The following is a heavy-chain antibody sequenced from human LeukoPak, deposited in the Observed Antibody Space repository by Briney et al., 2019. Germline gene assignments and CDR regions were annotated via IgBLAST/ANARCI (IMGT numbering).Heavy chain of an antibody. J-gene: IGHJ4*02. D-gene: IGHD3-3*01. CDR1: GGSISSGGYS. V-gene: IGHV4-30-2*01. CDR2: IYHSGST. CDR3: ARGVEGSTGLFDY. Sequence: SQTLSLTCAVSGGSISSGGYSWSWIRQPPGKGLEWIGYIYHSGSTYYNPSLKSRVTISVDRSKNQFSLKLSSVTAADTAVYYSARGVEGSTGLFDYWGQGTLVTVSS.